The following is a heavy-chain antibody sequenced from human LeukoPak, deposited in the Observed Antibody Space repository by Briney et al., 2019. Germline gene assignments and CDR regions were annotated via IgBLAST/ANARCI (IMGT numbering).Heavy chain of an antibody. CDR2: IIPILGIA. CDR1: GGTFSSYA. CDR3: ARERRDCSGRSCASWFDP. D-gene: IGHD2-15*01. Sequence: SVKVSCKASGGTFSSYAISWVRQAPGQGLEWMGRIIPILGIANYAQKFQGRVTITADKSTSTAYMELSSLRSEDTAVYYCARERRDCSGRSCASWFDPWGQGTLVAVSS. V-gene: IGHV1-69*04. J-gene: IGHJ5*02.